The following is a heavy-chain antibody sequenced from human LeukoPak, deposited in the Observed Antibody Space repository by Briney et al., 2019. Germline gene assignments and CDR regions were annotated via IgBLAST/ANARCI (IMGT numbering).Heavy chain of an antibody. CDR1: GFTFSSYE. D-gene: IGHD6-13*01. J-gene: IGHJ6*03. CDR2: ISSSGSTI. Sequence: GGSLRRSCAASGFTFSSYEMNWVRQAPGKGLEWVSYISSSGSTIYYADSVKGRFTISRDNAKNSLHLQMNSLRAEDTAVYYCAGVVEAAATPIYYMDVWGKGTTVTVSS. V-gene: IGHV3-48*03. CDR3: AGVVEAAATPIYYMDV.